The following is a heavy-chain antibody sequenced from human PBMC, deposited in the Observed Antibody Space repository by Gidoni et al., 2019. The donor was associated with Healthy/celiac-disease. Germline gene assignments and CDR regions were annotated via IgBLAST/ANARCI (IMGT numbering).Heavy chain of an antibody. Sequence: QVQLVQSGAEVKKPGAAVTVSCKASGYTFTSYSITWMRQAPGQGLEWMGWISAYNGNTNYAQKFQGRVTMTTDTSTSTAYMELRSLRSDDTAVYYCARGFNAWEPIDYWGQGTLVTVSS. CDR3: ARGFNAWEPIDY. CDR2: ISAYNGNT. J-gene: IGHJ4*02. CDR1: GYTFTSYS. D-gene: IGHD1-26*01. V-gene: IGHV1-18*01.